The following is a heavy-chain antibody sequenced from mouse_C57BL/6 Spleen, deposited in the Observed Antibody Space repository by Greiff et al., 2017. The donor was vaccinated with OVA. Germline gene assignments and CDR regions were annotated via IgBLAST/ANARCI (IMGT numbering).Heavy chain of an antibody. V-gene: IGHV1-81*01. J-gene: IGHJ2*01. Sequence: QVQLQQSGAELARPGASVKLSCKASGYTFTSYGISWVKQRTGQGLEWIGEIYPRSGNTYYNEKFKGKATLTADKSSSTAYMELRSLTSEDTAVYFGARVGYYYGSSPYFDYWGQGTTLTVSS. CDR1: GYTFTSYG. CDR3: ARVGYYYGSSPYFDY. D-gene: IGHD1-1*01. CDR2: IYPRSGNT.